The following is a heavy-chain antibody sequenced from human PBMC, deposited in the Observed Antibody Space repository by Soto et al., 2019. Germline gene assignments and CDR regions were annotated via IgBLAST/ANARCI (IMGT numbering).Heavy chain of an antibody. V-gene: IGHV1-69*06. Sequence: QVQLVQSGAEVKKPGSSVKVSCNASGGTFSTYVISWVRQAPGQGLEWMGRVIPMSGSSNYAQKFQGRVTITADKDTSIAYMEVRSLRSEDTAVYYCARGRPRSGPPFYYYGLDVWGQGTTVIVSS. D-gene: IGHD1-26*01. CDR3: ARGRPRSGPPFYYYGLDV. J-gene: IGHJ6*02. CDR1: GGTFSTYV. CDR2: VIPMSGSS.